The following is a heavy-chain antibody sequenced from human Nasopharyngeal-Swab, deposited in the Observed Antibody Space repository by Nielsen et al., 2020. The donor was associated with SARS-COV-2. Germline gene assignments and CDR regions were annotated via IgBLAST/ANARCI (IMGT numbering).Heavy chain of an antibody. CDR1: GFIFSGYG. Sequence: GESLKISCAASGFIFSGYGMHWVRQAPGKGLEWVALISYDGSNKFYADSVTGRFTISRDNSKNTLYLQMNSLRAEDTAVYYCAKDRYFAHYYFDYWGQGTLVTVSS. D-gene: IGHD3-9*01. J-gene: IGHJ4*02. V-gene: IGHV3-30*18. CDR2: ISYDGSNK. CDR3: AKDRYFAHYYFDY.